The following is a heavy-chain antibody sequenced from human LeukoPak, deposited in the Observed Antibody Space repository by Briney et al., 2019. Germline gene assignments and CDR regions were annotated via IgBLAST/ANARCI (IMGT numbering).Heavy chain of an antibody. Sequence: GGSLRLSCAASGFTFSSYSMNWVRQAPGKGLEWVSSISSSSSYIYYADSVKGRFTISRDNAKNSLYLQMNSLRAEDTAVYYCARASGSYDYFDYWGQGTLVTVSS. CDR1: GFTFSSYS. V-gene: IGHV3-21*01. CDR3: ARASGSYDYFDY. J-gene: IGHJ4*02. D-gene: IGHD1-26*01. CDR2: ISSSSSYI.